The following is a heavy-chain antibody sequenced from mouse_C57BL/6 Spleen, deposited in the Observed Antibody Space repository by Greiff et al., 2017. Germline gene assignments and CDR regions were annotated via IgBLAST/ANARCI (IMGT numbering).Heavy chain of an antibody. D-gene: IGHD2-4*01. J-gene: IGHJ4*01. V-gene: IGHV1-82*01. CDR2: IYPGDGDT. CDR1: GYAFSSSW. Sequence: QVQLQQSGPELVKPGASVKISCKASGYAFSSSWMNWVKQRPGKGLEWIGRIYPGDGDTNYNGKFKGKATLTADKSSSTAYMQLSSLTSEDSAVYFCARGYDYDGESSAMDYWGQGTSVTVSS. CDR3: ARGYDYDGESSAMDY.